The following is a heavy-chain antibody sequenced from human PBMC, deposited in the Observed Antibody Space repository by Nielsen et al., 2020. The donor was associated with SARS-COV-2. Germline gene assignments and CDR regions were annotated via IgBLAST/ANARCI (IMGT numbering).Heavy chain of an antibody. J-gene: IGHJ3*02. CDR2: ISAYNGNT. D-gene: IGHD3-16*01. V-gene: IGHV1-18*01. Sequence: ASVKVSCKASGYTFTSYGISWVRQAPGQGLEWMGWISAYNGNTNYAQKFQGRVTMTRDTSISTAYMELSRLRSDDTAVYYCARDRGDAFDIWGQGTMVTVSS. CDR1: GYTFTSYG. CDR3: ARDRGDAFDI.